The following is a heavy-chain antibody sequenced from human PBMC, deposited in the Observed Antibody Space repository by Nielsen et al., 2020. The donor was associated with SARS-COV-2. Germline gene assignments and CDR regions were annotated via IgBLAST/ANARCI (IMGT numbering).Heavy chain of an antibody. V-gene: IGHV3-30*04. CDR3: ATVYSSSSYYYYYGMDV. CDR1: GFTFSSYA. J-gene: IGHJ6*02. Sequence: GESLKISCAASGFTFSSYAMHWVRQAPGKGLEWVAVISYDGSNKYYADSVKGRFTISRDNSKNTLYLQMNSLRAEDTAVYYCATVYSSSSYYYYYGMDVWGRGTTVTVSS. CDR2: ISYDGSNK. D-gene: IGHD6-6*01.